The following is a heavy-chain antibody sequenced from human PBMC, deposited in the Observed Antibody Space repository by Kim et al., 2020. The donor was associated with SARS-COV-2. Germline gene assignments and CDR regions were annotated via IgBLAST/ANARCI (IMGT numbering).Heavy chain of an antibody. J-gene: IGHJ6*02. CDR3: ARVGITMVRGHRGLGMDV. D-gene: IGHD3-10*01. V-gene: IGHV1-18*01. CDR1: GYTFTSYG. CDR2: ISAYNGNT. Sequence: ASVKVSCKASGYTFTSYGTSWVRQAPGQGLEWMGWISAYNGNTNYAQKLQGRVTMTTDTSTSTAYMELRSLRSDDTAVYYCARVGITMVRGHRGLGMDVWGQGTTVTVSS.